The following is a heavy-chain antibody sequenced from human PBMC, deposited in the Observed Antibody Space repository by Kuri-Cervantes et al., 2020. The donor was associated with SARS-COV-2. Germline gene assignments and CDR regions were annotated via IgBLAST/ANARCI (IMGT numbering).Heavy chain of an antibody. V-gene: IGHV4-30-2*01. D-gene: IGHD2-21*02. CDR1: GDSISSVDYS. J-gene: IGHJ5*02. Sequence: SCAVSGDSISSVDYSWSWIRQPPGKGLEWIGYIYRDGKTYYSPSLTSRVTISVDRSKNQFFLQLTSVTAADTAVYYCARLIDVAAVPDPWGQGTLVTVSS. CDR2: IYRDGKT. CDR3: ARLIDVAAVPDP.